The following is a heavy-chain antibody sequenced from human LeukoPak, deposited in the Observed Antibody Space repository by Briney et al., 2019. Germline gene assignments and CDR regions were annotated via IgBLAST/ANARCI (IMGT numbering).Heavy chain of an antibody. D-gene: IGHD2-21*02. CDR2: INPSGGST. J-gene: IGHJ2*01. V-gene: IGHV1-46*01. CDR1: GYTFTSYY. CDR3: ARAYCGGYCYPLSWYFDL. Sequence: ASVKVSCKASGYTFTSYYMHWVRQAPGQGLEWMGIINPSGGSTSYAQKFQGRVTMTRDTSTSTVYMERSSLRSEDTAVYYCARAYCGGYCYPLSWYFDLWGRGTLVTVSS.